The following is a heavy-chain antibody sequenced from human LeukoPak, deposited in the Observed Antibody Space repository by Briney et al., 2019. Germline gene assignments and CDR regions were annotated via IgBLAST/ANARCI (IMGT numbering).Heavy chain of an antibody. Sequence: SETLSLTCTVSGGSISSSSYYWGWIRQPPGKGLEWIGSIYYSGSTFDNPSLKSRVTISVDMSKNQFSLKLSSVTAADTAVYYCARERTPGSGLDYWGQGTLVTVSS. D-gene: IGHD2-15*01. J-gene: IGHJ4*02. CDR3: ARERTPGSGLDY. V-gene: IGHV4-39*02. CDR1: GGSISSSSYY. CDR2: IYYSGST.